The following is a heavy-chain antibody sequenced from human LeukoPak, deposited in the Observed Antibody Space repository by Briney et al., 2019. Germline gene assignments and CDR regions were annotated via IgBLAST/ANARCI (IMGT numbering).Heavy chain of an antibody. CDR1: GYTFTSYG. Sequence: ASVKVSCKASGYTFTSYGTSWVRQAPGQGLEWMGWISAYNGNTNYAQKLQGRVTMTTDTSTSTAYMELRSLRSDNTAVYYCARCRTSIVVVPAAIPQNFDYWGQGTLVTVSS. J-gene: IGHJ4*02. V-gene: IGHV1-18*01. CDR2: ISAYNGNT. CDR3: ARCRTSIVVVPAAIPQNFDY. D-gene: IGHD2-2*02.